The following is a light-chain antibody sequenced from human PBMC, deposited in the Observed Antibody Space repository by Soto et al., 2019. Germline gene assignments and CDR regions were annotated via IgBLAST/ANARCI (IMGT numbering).Light chain of an antibody. CDR2: AAS. CDR1: QSISNH. CDR3: QQYNSYWT. J-gene: IGKJ1*01. V-gene: IGKV1-39*01. Sequence: DIQMTQSPSSLSASVEDRVIITCRASQSISNHLNWYQQKPGKAPKLLIFAASSLQSGVPSRFSGSGSDTEFTLTISSLQPDDSATYYCQQYNSYWTFGLGTKVDI.